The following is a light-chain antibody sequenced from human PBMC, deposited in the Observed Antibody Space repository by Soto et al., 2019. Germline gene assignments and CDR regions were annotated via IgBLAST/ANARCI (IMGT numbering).Light chain of an antibody. J-gene: IGLJ1*01. CDR3: AAWDDSLNGRHV. CDR2: SDN. CDR1: RSNIGSNT. V-gene: IGLV1-44*01. Sequence: QSVLTQPPSASGTPGQRVTISCSGSRSNIGSNTVNWFQQLPGTAPKLLIYSDNQRPSGVPGRFSGSKSGTSASLAISGLQSEDEADYYCAAWDDSLNGRHVFGTGPKLTVL.